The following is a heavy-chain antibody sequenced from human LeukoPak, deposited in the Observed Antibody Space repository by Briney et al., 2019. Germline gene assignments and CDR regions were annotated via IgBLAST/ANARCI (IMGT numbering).Heavy chain of an antibody. D-gene: IGHD1-26*01. J-gene: IGHJ5*02. Sequence: GGSLRLSCTASGFTFGDYAMSWFRQAPGKGLEWVGFIRSNAYGGTTEYAASVKGRFTISRDDSRSIAYLQMNSLKTEDTAVYYCTRGELYNWFDPWGQGTLVTVSS. CDR1: GFTFGDYA. CDR2: IRSNAYGGTT. CDR3: TRGELYNWFDP. V-gene: IGHV3-49*03.